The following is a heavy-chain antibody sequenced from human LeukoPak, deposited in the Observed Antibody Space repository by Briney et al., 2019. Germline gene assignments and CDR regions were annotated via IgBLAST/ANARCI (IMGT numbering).Heavy chain of an antibody. CDR2: IYHSGST. CDR1: GGSISSGGYY. CDR3: ASAPRWLQPNGYFDY. D-gene: IGHD5-24*01. Sequence: TLSLTCTVSGGSISSGGYYWSWIRQPPGKGLEWIGYIYHSGSTYYNPSLKSRVTISVDRSKNQFSLKLSSVTAADTAVYYCASAPRWLQPNGYFDYWGQGTLVTVSS. J-gene: IGHJ4*02. V-gene: IGHV4-30-2*01.